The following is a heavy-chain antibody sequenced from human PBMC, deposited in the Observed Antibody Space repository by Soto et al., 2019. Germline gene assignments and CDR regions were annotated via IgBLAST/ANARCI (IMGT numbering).Heavy chain of an antibody. Sequence: HVQLVEAGGGVVQPGRSLRLSCAASGFTFSSYDMHWVRQAAGKGLEWVAVIWYDGSNKYYADSVKGRFTISRDNSKNTLYLQMNSLRAEDTAVYYCARSSDINEHAFDIWGQGTMVTVSS. V-gene: IGHV3-33*01. CDR1: GFTFSSYD. J-gene: IGHJ3*02. CDR2: IWYDGSNK. CDR3: ARSSDINEHAFDI.